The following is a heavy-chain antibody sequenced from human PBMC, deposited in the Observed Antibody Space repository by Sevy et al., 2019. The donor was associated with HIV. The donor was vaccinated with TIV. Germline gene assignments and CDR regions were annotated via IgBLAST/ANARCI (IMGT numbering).Heavy chain of an antibody. CDR1: GDSVSSNSAA. D-gene: IGHD2-8*02. Sequence: LLKQSQTLSLTCAISGDSVSSNSAAWNWIRQSPSRGLEWLGRTYYRSKWYNDYAVSVKSRITINPDTSKNQFSLQLNSVTPEDTAVYYCATEYCTGGVCYPGLFDYWGQGTLVTVSS. V-gene: IGHV6-1*01. CDR3: ATEYCTGGVCYPGLFDY. CDR2: TYYRSKWYN. J-gene: IGHJ4*02.